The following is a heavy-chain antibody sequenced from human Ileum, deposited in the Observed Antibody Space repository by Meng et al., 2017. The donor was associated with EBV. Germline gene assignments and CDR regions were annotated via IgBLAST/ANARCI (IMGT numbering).Heavy chain of an antibody. CDR3: ATGVADFEY. V-gene: IGHV1-8*01. Sequence: QVQVVQSGAEVTKPGASVKVACKASGYTFTSYDINWVRQGTGQGVEWMGWMNPNRGTTGYAQKFQGRVTMTRNISKSTAYMDLSSLRSEDTAVYYCATGVADFEYWGQGTLVTVSS. J-gene: IGHJ4*02. CDR1: GYTFTSYD. CDR2: MNPNRGTT. D-gene: IGHD6-19*01.